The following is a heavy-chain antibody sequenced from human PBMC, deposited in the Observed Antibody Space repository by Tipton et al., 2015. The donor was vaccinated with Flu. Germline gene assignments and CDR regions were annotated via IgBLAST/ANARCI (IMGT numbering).Heavy chain of an antibody. D-gene: IGHD3-10*01. CDR1: GFTFSDFG. V-gene: IGHV3-33*03. Sequence: SLRLSCDASGFTFSDFGLHWVRQAPGKGLEWVAAVWYDGGVKYYADSVKGRFTISKDNSKNTLFLQMNSLRGEDTAVYYCARPASGTMSYGMDVWGQGTTVTVSS. CDR2: VWYDGGVK. J-gene: IGHJ6*02. CDR3: ARPASGTMSYGMDV.